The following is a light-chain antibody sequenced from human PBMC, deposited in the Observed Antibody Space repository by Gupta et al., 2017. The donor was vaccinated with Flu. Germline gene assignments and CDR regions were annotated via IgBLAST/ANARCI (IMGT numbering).Light chain of an antibody. CDR3: CSYVGSFTYV. CDR1: SSDVGGYNS. V-gene: IGLV2-11*01. Sequence: QSALTQPRSVSGSPGQSVAIACTGTSSDVGGYNSVSWYQQYPGEAPKPMIYDVNKRPSGVPERFSGSKSGNTASLTISGLQAEDEADYYCCSYVGSFTYVFGTGTQVTVL. J-gene: IGLJ1*01. CDR2: DVN.